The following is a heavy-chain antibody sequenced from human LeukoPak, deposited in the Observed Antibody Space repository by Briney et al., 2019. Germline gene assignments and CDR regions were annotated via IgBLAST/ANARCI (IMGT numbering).Heavy chain of an antibody. J-gene: IGHJ4*02. D-gene: IGHD6-13*01. V-gene: IGHV2-5*02. Sequence: SGPTLVKPTQTLTLTCTFSGFSLSTIGVGVGWIRQPPGKALECLALIYWADHKRYSPSLKSRLTISKYTSTRQVVLTLTSMDPVDTATHYCAPLGGYSSSWEGAIDYWGQGTLVTVSS. CDR2: IYWADHK. CDR1: GFSLSTIGVG. CDR3: APLGGYSSSWEGAIDY.